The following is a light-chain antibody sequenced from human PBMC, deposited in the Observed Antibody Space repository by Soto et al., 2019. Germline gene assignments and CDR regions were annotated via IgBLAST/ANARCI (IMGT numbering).Light chain of an antibody. J-gene: IGKJ4*01. CDR3: QRYYNAPLT. V-gene: IGKV1-27*01. Sequence: DIQMTQSPSSLSASVGDRVTITCRASQDINNYLAWNQQKPGKVPKVLIYHSSALQSGVPSRFSGSGSGTDFNITIRNLQPDDVATYYCQRYYNAPLTFGGGTQVEIK. CDR1: QDINNY. CDR2: HSS.